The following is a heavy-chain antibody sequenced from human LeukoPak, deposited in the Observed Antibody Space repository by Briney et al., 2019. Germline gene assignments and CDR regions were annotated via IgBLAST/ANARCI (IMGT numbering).Heavy chain of an antibody. D-gene: IGHD6-19*01. CDR3: ARAVAGTQSLDY. V-gene: IGHV1-2*02. Sequence: CLAPQYTFRGYWMHWMRQAPGHGFEWMGWINPNSGGTNYAQTFQRRVTMTRDTSISTAYMELSRLRSDDTAVYYCARAVAGTQSLDYWGQGTLVTVSS. J-gene: IGHJ4*02. CDR2: INPNSGGT. CDR1: QYTFRGYW.